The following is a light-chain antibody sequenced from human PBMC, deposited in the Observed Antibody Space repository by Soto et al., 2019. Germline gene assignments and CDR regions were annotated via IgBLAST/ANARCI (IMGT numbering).Light chain of an antibody. CDR3: SSYTNSSSL. J-gene: IGLJ1*01. CDR2: EVS. CDR1: SSDVGSYNY. Sequence: QSALTQPAYVSGSPGQSITIACTGTSSDVGSYNYVSWYQQHPGKAPKLMIYEVSDRPSGISSRFSGSKSVNTASLTISGLQTEDEADYYCSSYTNSSSLFGTGTKLTVL. V-gene: IGLV2-14*01.